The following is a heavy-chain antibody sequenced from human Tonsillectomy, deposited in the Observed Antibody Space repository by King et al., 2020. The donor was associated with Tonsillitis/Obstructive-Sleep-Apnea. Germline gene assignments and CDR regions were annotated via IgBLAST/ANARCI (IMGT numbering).Heavy chain of an antibody. CDR1: GFTLGDFG. J-gene: IGHJ5*02. CDR3: TRGSRGCTSASCYWYWFDP. Sequence: VQLVESGGGLVEPGRSLRLSCTSSGFTLGDFGVNWFRQAPGKGLEWVGFIRSKAYGGTTEYAASVKGRFTISRDDSKSVAYLQMISLKTEYTAVYYCTRGSRGCTSASCYWYWFDPWGQGTLVTVSS. V-gene: IGHV3-49*03. CDR2: IRSKAYGGTT. D-gene: IGHD2-2*01.